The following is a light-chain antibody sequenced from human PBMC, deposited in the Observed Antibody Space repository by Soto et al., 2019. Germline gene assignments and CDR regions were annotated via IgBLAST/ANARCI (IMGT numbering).Light chain of an antibody. Sequence: SPATLSVSPGERATLSCRASQSVSTNFAWYQQQPGQAPRLLIYGASTTASGIPARFSGSGSGTEFTLTISSLQSEDFAVYYCQQYNNWPPITFGQGTRLEIK. CDR1: QSVSTN. CDR3: QQYNNWPPIT. V-gene: IGKV3-15*01. CDR2: GAS. J-gene: IGKJ5*01.